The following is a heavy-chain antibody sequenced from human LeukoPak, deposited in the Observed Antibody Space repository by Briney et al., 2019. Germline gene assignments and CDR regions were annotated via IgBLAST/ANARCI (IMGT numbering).Heavy chain of an antibody. Sequence: PSETLPLTCTVSGGSISTSPYYWGWIRQPPGEGLEWIGSLSYSGTTYYNASLTSRVTISVDTSKNQFSLKLTSVTAADTAMYYCARRRGYNYYYEYWGQGTLVTVSS. J-gene: IGHJ4*02. CDR3: ARRRGYNYYYEY. CDR2: LSYSGTT. CDR1: GGSISTSPYY. V-gene: IGHV4-39*01. D-gene: IGHD5-18*01.